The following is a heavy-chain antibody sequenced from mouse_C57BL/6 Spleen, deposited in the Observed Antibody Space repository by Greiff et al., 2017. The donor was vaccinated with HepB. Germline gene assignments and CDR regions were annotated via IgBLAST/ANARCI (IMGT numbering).Heavy chain of an antibody. D-gene: IGHD2-3*01. Sequence: DVKLQESGPGMVKPSQSLSLTCTVTGYSITSGYDWHWIRHFPGNKLEWMGYISYSGSTNYNPSLKSRISITHDTSKNHFFLKLNSVTTEDTATYYCARGEGIYDGYPFDVWGTGTTVTVSS. CDR2: ISYSGST. V-gene: IGHV3-1*01. CDR3: ARGEGIYDGYPFDV. J-gene: IGHJ1*03. CDR1: GYSITSGYD.